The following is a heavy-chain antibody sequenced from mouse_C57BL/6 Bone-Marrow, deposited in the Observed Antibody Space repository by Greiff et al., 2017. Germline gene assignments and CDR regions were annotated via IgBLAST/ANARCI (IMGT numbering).Heavy chain of an antibody. V-gene: IGHV5-16*01. CDR2: INYDGSST. CDR3: ARGGYYYGSSYDWFAY. Sequence: EVNVVESEGGLVQPGSSMKLSCTASGFTFSDYYMAWVRQVPEKGLEWVANINYDGSSTYYLDSLKSRFIISRDNAKNILYLQMSSLKSEDTATYYCARGGYYYGSSYDWFAYWGQGTLVTVSA. D-gene: IGHD1-1*01. J-gene: IGHJ3*01. CDR1: GFTFSDYY.